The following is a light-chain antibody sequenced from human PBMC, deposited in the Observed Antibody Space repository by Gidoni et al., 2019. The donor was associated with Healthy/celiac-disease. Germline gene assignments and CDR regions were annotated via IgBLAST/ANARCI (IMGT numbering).Light chain of an antibody. CDR2: DAS. CDR3: QQYDNLLMYT. V-gene: IGKV1-33*01. Sequence: DIQMTQSPSSLSASVGDRVTITCQASQDISNYLNWYQQKPGKAPKLLIYDASNLETGVPSRFSESGSGTDFTFTISSLQPEDIATYYCQQYDNLLMYTFXXXTKLEIK. CDR1: QDISNY. J-gene: IGKJ2*01.